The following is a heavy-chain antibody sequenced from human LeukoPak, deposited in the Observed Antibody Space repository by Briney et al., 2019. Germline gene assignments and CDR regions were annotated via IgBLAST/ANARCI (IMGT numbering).Heavy chain of an antibody. CDR1: GGSFSGYY. V-gene: IGHV4-34*01. D-gene: IGHD6-13*01. CDR3: ARERWYSSSRGWRFDP. Sequence: SETLSLTCAVYGGSFSGYYWSWIRQPPGKGLEWIGEINHSGSTNYNPSLKGRVTISVDTSKNQFSLKLSSVTAADTAVYYCARERWYSSSRGWRFDPWGQGTLVTVSS. J-gene: IGHJ5*02. CDR2: INHSGST.